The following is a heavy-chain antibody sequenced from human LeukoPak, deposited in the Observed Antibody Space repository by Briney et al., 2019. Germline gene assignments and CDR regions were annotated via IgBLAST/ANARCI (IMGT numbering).Heavy chain of an antibody. D-gene: IGHD2-8*01. J-gene: IGHJ4*02. CDR3: ARGTSFGLMNSDN. CDR1: GFTFSSYA. Sequence: GGSLRLSCAASGFTFSSYAMSWVRQAPGKGLEWVSAISGSGGSTYYADSVKGRFTISRDNSKNTLYLQMNSLRAEDTAVYYCARGTSFGLMNSDNWGQGTLVIVSS. CDR2: ISGSGGST. V-gene: IGHV3-23*01.